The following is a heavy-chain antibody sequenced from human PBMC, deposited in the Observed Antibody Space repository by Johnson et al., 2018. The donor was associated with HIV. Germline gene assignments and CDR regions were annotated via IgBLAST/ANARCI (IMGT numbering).Heavy chain of an antibody. V-gene: IGHV3-9*01. Sequence: VQLVESGGGLVQPGWSLRLSCAASGFTFDHYAMHWVRQGPGKGLEWVAGVGWDGFTIRYVDSVKGRFNISRDDATNSLYLQMNSLRTEDTALYYCAKVYNDGSYRFGFDVWGQGTMVTVSS. D-gene: IGHD3-10*01. CDR1: GFTFDHYA. J-gene: IGHJ3*01. CDR3: AKVYNDGSYRFGFDV. CDR2: VGWDGFTI.